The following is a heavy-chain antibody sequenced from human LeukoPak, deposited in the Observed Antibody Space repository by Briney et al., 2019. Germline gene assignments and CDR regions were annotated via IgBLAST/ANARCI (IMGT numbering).Heavy chain of an antibody. Sequence: GGSLRLSCAASGFTFSSYWMHWVRQAPGKGLVWVSRINSDGSSTSYADSVKGRFTISRDNAKNTLYLQMNSLRAEDTAVYYCARDGELGYCSGGSCLYYYYYYYMDVWGKGTTVTVSS. J-gene: IGHJ6*03. CDR1: GFTFSSYW. D-gene: IGHD2-15*01. V-gene: IGHV3-74*01. CDR2: INSDGSST. CDR3: ARDGELGYCSGGSCLYYYYYYYMDV.